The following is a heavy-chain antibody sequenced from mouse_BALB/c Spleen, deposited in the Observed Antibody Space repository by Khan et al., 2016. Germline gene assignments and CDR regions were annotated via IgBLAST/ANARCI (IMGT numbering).Heavy chain of an antibody. CDR2: ISNGGGST. V-gene: IGHV5-12-2*01. CDR3: ARHRGFDV. CDR1: GFTFSSYT. Sequence: EVELVESGGGLVQPGGSLKLSCAASGFTFSSYTMSWVRQTPEKRLEWVAYISNGGGSTYYPDTVKGRFTISRDTAKNTLYLQMSSLKPEDTAMYYCARHRGFDVWGAGTTVTVSS. D-gene: IGHD3-1*01. J-gene: IGHJ1*01.